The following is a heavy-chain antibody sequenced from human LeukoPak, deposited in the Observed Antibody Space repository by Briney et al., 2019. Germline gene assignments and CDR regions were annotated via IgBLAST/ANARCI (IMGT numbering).Heavy chain of an antibody. Sequence: ASVKVSCKASGYTFTTYYMHWVRQAPGQGLEWMGIISPSGGSTSYAQKFQGRVTMTRDTSTSTVYMELRSLRSEDTAVYYCARAYGDIPPYWYFDLWGRGTLVTVSS. CDR2: ISPSGGST. V-gene: IGHV1-46*03. CDR3: ARAYGDIPPYWYFDL. CDR1: GYTFTTYY. J-gene: IGHJ2*01. D-gene: IGHD4-17*01.